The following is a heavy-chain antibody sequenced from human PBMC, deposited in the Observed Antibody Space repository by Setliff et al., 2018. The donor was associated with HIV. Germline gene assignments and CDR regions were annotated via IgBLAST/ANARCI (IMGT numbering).Heavy chain of an antibody. Sequence: GGSLRLSCAASGFTFTNAWMSWVRQAPGKGLEWVGRIKTKTDGGTREYAAPVKGRFTISRDDSKNTLYLQMNSLEIEDTAVYYCTTRLSGSYIPNWFDPWGQGTLVTVSS. CDR3: TTRLSGSYIPNWFDP. J-gene: IGHJ5*02. V-gene: IGHV3-15*01. D-gene: IGHD1-26*01. CDR1: GFTFTNAW. CDR2: IKTKTDGGTR.